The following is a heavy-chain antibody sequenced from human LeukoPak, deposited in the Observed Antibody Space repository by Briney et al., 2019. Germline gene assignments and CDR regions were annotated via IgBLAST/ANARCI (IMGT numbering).Heavy chain of an antibody. V-gene: IGHV4-34*01. D-gene: IGHD2-2*01. CDR3: ARDLVVPAARSPQSLWSGYYSSYYYYMDV. CDR1: GGSFSGYY. J-gene: IGHJ6*03. Sequence: PSETLSLTCAVYGGSFSGYYWSWIRQPPGKGLEWIGEINHSGSTNYNPSLKSRVTISVDTSKNQFSLKLSSVTAADTAVYYCARDLVVPAARSPQSLWSGYYSSYYYYMDVWGKGTTVTVSS. CDR2: INHSGST.